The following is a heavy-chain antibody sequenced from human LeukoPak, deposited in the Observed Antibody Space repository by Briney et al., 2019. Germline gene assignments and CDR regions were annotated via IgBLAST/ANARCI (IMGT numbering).Heavy chain of an antibody. CDR2: IIPIFGTA. D-gene: IGHD6-13*01. J-gene: IGHJ6*03. Sequence: GASVKVSCKASGGTFSNYAISWVRQAPGQGLEWMGGIIPIFGTANYAQKLQGRVTMTTDTSTSTAYMELRSLRSDDTAVYYCARIAAAGRVVHYYMDVWGKGTTVTVSS. CDR1: GGTFSNYA. CDR3: ARIAAAGRVVHYYMDV. V-gene: IGHV1-69*05.